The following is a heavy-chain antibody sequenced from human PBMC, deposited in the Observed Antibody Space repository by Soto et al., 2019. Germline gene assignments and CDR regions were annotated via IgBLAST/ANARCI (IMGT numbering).Heavy chain of an antibody. CDR2: IIPIFGTA. CDR3: ARSTFGVVSTTSKYYYGMDV. D-gene: IGHD3-3*01. Sequence: QVQLVQSGAEVKKPGSSVKVSCKASGGTFSSYAISWVRQAPGQGLEWMGGIIPIFGTANYAQKFQGRVTITADESTSTAYMELSSLRSEDTSVYYCARSTFGVVSTTSKYYYGMDVWGQGTTVTVSS. J-gene: IGHJ6*02. CDR1: GGTFSSYA. V-gene: IGHV1-69*01.